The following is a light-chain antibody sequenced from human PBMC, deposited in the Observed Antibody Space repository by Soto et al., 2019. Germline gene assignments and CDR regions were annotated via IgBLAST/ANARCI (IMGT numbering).Light chain of an antibody. CDR3: QQYGSSPPT. V-gene: IGKV3-20*01. J-gene: IGKJ1*01. CDR1: QSVNNNY. Sequence: EIVLTQSPGTLSLSPGERAVLSCRASQSVNNNYLAWYQRKPGRAPRLLIYGASSRATGIRDRFIGSGSGTDFTLTITRLEPEDFAVYFSQQYGSSPPTFGQGTKVEFK. CDR2: GAS.